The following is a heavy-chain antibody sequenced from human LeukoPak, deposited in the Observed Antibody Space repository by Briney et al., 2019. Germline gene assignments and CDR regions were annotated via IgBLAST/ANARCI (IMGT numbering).Heavy chain of an antibody. CDR3: ARGDYYYDSSGYPDY. V-gene: IGHV3-33*01. CDR1: GFTFSSYG. CDR2: IWYDGSNK. D-gene: IGHD3-22*01. Sequence: PGGSLRLSCAASGFTFSSYGMRWVRQAPGKGLEWVAVIWYDGSNKYYADSVKGRFTISRDNSKNTLYLQMNSLRAEGTAVYYCARGDYYYDSSGYPDYWGQGTLVTVSP. J-gene: IGHJ4*02.